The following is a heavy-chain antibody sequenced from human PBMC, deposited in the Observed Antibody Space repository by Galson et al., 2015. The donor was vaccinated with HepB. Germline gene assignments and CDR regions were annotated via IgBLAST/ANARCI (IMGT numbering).Heavy chain of an antibody. CDR1: GFTFSSYS. V-gene: IGHV3-48*04. CDR3: ARAPPVPSGPVDY. D-gene: IGHD3-10*01. CDR2: ISSSSSTI. Sequence: SLRLSCAASGFTFSSYSMNWVRQAPGKGLEWVSYISSSSSTIYYADSVKGRFTISRDNAKNSLYLQMNSLRAEDTAVYYCARAPPVPSGPVDYWGQGTLVTVSS. J-gene: IGHJ4*02.